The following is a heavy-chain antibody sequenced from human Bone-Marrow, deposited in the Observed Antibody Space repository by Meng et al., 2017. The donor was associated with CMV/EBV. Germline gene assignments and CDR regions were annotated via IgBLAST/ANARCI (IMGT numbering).Heavy chain of an antibody. Sequence: SFSGDYWRWIRQPPGKGLECIGEINHSGSTNYNPSLKSRVTISVDTSKNQFSLKLSSVTAADTAVYYCARGDYVWGSYRYGGFWFDPWGQGTLVTVSS. CDR1: SFSGDY. CDR3: ARGDYVWGSYRYGGFWFDP. CDR2: INHSGST. D-gene: IGHD3-16*02. J-gene: IGHJ5*02. V-gene: IGHV4-34*01.